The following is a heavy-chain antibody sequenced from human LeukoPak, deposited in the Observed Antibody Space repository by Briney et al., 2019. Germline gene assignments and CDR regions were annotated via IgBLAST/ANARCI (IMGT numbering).Heavy chain of an antibody. V-gene: IGHV1-69*06. Sequence: SVKVSCKASGGTSSSYAISWVRQAPGQGLEWMGRIIPIFGTANYAQKFQGRVTITADKSTSTAYMELSSLRSEDTAVYYCTRVYDSSGYGFDYWGQGTLVTVSS. J-gene: IGHJ4*02. D-gene: IGHD3-22*01. CDR1: GGTSSSYA. CDR3: TRVYDSSGYGFDY. CDR2: IIPIFGTA.